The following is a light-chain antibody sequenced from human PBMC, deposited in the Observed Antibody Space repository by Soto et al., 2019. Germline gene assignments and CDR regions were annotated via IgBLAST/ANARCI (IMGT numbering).Light chain of an antibody. V-gene: IGKV3-15*01. Sequence: EIVMTQSPATLSVSPGERATLSCRASQRIASNLAWYQQKPGQAPRLLIYDASTRATGIPARFSGSGSGTEFTLTISSLQSEDFAVYYCQQYNNWPRTFGQGTKVDIK. CDR1: QRIASN. J-gene: IGKJ1*01. CDR2: DAS. CDR3: QQYNNWPRT.